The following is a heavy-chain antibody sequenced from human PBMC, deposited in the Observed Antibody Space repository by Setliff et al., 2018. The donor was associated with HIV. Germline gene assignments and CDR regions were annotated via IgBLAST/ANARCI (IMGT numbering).Heavy chain of an antibody. CDR3: ARPDSRWYARGRDPLYGLDV. CDR2: INAGNGST. V-gene: IGHV1-3*01. CDR1: GYTFTNYA. D-gene: IGHD6-13*01. J-gene: IGHJ6*02. Sequence: ASVKVSCKASGYTFTNYAMQWVRQAPGQGLEWMGWINAGNGSTKYSQKFQGRVTITRDTFASIAYIELSSLRSEDTAVYYCARPDSRWYARGRDPLYGLDVWGQGTTVTVSS.